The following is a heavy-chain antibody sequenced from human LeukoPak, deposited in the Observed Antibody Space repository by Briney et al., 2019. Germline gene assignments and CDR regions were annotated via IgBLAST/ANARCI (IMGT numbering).Heavy chain of an antibody. J-gene: IGHJ6*03. CDR1: GGSISTDCY. Sequence: PSETLSLTCTVSGGSISTDCYWGWVRQPPGNGLEGIAALYRNGDTYYNPSLKSRVTISLDPSKNQFSLRLNSVTAADTAIYYCARAKRDYYDNSGYESYYNFMDVWGKGTTVTVSS. V-gene: IGHV4-38-2*02. CDR3: ARAKRDYYDNSGYESYYNFMDV. CDR2: LYRNGDT. D-gene: IGHD3-22*01.